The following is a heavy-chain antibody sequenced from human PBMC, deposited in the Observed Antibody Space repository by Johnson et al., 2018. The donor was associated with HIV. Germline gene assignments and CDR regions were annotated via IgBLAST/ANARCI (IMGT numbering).Heavy chain of an antibody. Sequence: VQLVESGGGLVQPGGSLRLSCAASGFTFSSYDMHWVRQATGKGLEWVSAIGTAGDTYYPGSVKGRFTISRDNAKNSLYLQMNSLRADDTALYYCAKDIGYDSSGNAFDIWGQGTMVTVAS. CDR1: GFTFSSYD. J-gene: IGHJ3*02. V-gene: IGHV3-13*01. D-gene: IGHD3-22*01. CDR3: AKDIGYDSSGNAFDI. CDR2: IGTAGDT.